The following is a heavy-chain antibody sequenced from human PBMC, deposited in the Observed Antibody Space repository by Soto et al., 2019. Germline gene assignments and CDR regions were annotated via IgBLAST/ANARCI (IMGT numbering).Heavy chain of an antibody. V-gene: IGHV3-9*01. D-gene: IGHD3-10*01. J-gene: IGHJ4*01. CDR1: GFTFDDYA. Sequence: EVQLVESGGGLVQPGRSLRLSCAASGFTFDDYAMHWVRQAPGKGLEWVSGISWNSGSIGYADSVKGRFTISRDNAKNSLYLEMNSLRAEDTALYYCAKDTSYYYGSVRDIDYWGQGTLVTVSS. CDR2: ISWNSGSI. CDR3: AKDTSYYYGSVRDIDY.